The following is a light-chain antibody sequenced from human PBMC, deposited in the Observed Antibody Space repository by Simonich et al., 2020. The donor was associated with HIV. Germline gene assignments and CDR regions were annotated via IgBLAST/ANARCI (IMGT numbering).Light chain of an antibody. V-gene: IGKV1-8*01. Sequence: AIRKTQAPSTLAASTGDRVTITCRASQGISSSLAWYQQKPGKAPKLLIYSASTLQSGVPSRFSGSGSGTDFTLTISCLQSEDFATYYCQQYYSYPWTFGQGTKVEIK. CDR2: SAS. CDR3: QQYYSYPWT. CDR1: QGISSS. J-gene: IGKJ1*01.